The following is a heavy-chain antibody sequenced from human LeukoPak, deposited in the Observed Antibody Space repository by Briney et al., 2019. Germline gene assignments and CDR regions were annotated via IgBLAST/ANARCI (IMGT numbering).Heavy chain of an antibody. J-gene: IGHJ4*02. V-gene: IGHV3-21*01. CDR3: ARRNSYGRMYYFDY. D-gene: IGHD5-18*01. CDR2: ISSSSSYI. Sequence: GGSLRLSCAASGFTFSSYGMHWVRQAPGKGLEWVSSISSSSSYIYYADSVKGRFTISRDNAKNSLYLQMNSLRAEDTAVYYCARRNSYGRMYYFDYWGQGTLVTVSS. CDR1: GFTFSSYG.